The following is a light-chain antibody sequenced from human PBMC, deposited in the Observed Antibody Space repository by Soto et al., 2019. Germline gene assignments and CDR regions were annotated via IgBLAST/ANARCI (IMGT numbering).Light chain of an antibody. J-gene: IGLJ3*02. CDR1: SSNIGSKT. V-gene: IGLV1-44*01. CDR2: STN. Sequence: QSVLTQPPSASGTPGQRVTISCSGSSSNIGSKTVNWYQQLPGTAPKLLIYSTNQRPSGVPVRFSGSKSGTSASLAISGLRFEDEADYYCSAWDDRLNGWVLGGGPKVTVL. CDR3: SAWDDRLNGWV.